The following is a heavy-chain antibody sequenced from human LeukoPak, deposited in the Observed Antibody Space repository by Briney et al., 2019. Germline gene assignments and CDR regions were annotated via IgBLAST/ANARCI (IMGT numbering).Heavy chain of an antibody. CDR2: MNPNRGNT. CDR1: GYTFTSYD. J-gene: IGHJ4*02. V-gene: IGHV1-8*01. D-gene: IGHD3-22*01. Sequence: ASVKVSCKASGYTFTSYDINWVRQATGQGLEWMGWMNPNRGNTGYAQKFQGRVTMTRNTSISTAYMELSSLRSEDTAVYYCARIGAHYYDSSGSPTFDYWGQGTLVTVSS. CDR3: ARIGAHYYDSSGSPTFDY.